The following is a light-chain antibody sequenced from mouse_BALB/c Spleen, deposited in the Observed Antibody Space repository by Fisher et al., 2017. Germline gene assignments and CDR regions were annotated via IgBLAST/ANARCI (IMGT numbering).Light chain of an antibody. Sequence: IVMTQSPAIMSASPGEKVTMTCSASSSVSSSYLYWYQQKSGSSPKLWIYSTSNLASGVPARFSGSGSGTSYSLTISSMEAEDAATYYCQQWSSNPLTFGAGTKLELK. J-gene: IGKJ5*01. V-gene: IGKV4-79*01. CDR2: STS. CDR3: QQWSSNPLT. CDR1: SSVSSSY.